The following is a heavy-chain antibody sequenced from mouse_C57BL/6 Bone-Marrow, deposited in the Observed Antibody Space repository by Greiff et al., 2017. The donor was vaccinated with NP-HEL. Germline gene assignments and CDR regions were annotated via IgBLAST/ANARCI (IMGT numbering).Heavy chain of an antibody. Sequence: VQLQPSGPELVKPGASVKISCKASGYSFTDYNMNWVKQSNGKSLEWIGVINPNYGTTSYNQKFKGKATLTVDQSSSTAYMQLNSLTSEDSAVYYCARSGSYGSSYGGYFDVWGTGTTVTVSS. V-gene: IGHV1-39*01. CDR1: GYSFTDYN. D-gene: IGHD1-1*01. CDR3: ARSGSYGSSYGGYFDV. J-gene: IGHJ1*03. CDR2: INPNYGTT.